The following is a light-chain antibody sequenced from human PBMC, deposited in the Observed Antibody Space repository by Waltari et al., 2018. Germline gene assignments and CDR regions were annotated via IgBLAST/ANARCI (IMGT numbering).Light chain of an antibody. CDR2: AAS. V-gene: IGKV1-27*01. CDR3: QKYNSAPRT. J-gene: IGKJ1*01. CDR1: QGISNY. Sequence: DIQMTQSPSSLSASVGDSVTITYRASQGISNYLALYQQKPGKVPKLLIYAASTLQSGVPSRFSGSGSGTDFTLTISSLQPEDVATYYCQKYNSAPRTFGQGTKVEIK.